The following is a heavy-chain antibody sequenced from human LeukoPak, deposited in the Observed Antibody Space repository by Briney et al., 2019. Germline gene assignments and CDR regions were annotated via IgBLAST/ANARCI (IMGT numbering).Heavy chain of an antibody. CDR3: ARASPYYGSGSYWGGFDP. J-gene: IGHJ5*02. V-gene: IGHV4-30-4*01. Sequence: SETLSLTCDVSGDSISTPHWWSWVRQPPGKGLEWIGYIYYSGSTYYNPSLKSRVTISVDTSKNQFSLKLSSVTAADTAVYYCARASPYYGSGSYWGGFDPWGQGTLVTVSS. CDR2: IYYSGST. CDR1: GDSISTPHW. D-gene: IGHD3-10*01.